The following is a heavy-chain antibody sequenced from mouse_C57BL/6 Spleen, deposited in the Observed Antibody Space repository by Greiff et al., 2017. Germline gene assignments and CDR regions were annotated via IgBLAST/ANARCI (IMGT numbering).Heavy chain of an antibody. V-gene: IGHV1-80*01. Sequence: QVQLQQSGAELVKPGASVKISCKASGYAFSSYWMNWVKQRPGKGLEWIGQIYPGDGDTNYNGKFKGKATLTADKSSSTAYMQLISLTSEDSAVYFCARSSNLSWFAYWGQGTLVTVSA. CDR2: IYPGDGDT. D-gene: IGHD6-1*01. CDR3: ARSSNLSWFAY. CDR1: GYAFSSYW. J-gene: IGHJ3*01.